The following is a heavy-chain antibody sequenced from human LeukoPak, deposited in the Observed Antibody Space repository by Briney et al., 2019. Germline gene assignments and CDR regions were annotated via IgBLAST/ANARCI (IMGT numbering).Heavy chain of an antibody. D-gene: IGHD4-17*01. Sequence: GSLRLSCAASGFTFSSYEMNWVRQAPGKGLEWVSYISSSGSTIYYADSVKGRFTISRDNAKNSLYLQMNSLRAEDTAVYYCASYAGTSYGDYVWDYFDYWGQGTLVTVSS. CDR3: ASYAGTSYGDYVWDYFDY. V-gene: IGHV3-48*03. CDR2: ISSSGSTI. CDR1: GFTFSSYE. J-gene: IGHJ4*02.